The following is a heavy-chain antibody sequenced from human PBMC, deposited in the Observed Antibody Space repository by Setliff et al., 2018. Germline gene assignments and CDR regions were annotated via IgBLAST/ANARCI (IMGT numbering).Heavy chain of an antibody. V-gene: IGHV3-64*01. CDR3: ARGGTYSSGPLDY. D-gene: IGHD3-22*01. CDR1: GFTLSSYA. CDR2: ISSSGGNI. J-gene: IGHJ4*02. Sequence: GGSLRLSCAASGFTLSSYAMHWVRQAQGKGLEYVSSISSSGGNIYYANSVKGRVNISRDNSKSTLFLQMGSLRAEDISVYYCARGGTYSSGPLDYWGQGILVTVSS.